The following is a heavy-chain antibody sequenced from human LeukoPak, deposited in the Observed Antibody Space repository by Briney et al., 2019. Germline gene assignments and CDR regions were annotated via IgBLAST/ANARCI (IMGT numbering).Heavy chain of an antibody. CDR1: GHTFTGYY. V-gene: IGHV1-2*02. D-gene: IGHD7-27*01. J-gene: IGHJ6*03. CDR3: ASQTGPGSLYYYYYLDV. Sequence: ASVKLSCKSSGHTFTGYYMHWAPRAPGQGLEWMGWIHPNSGGTNYTQKFQGRVTMTRDTSISTAYMELSRLRSDDTPVYYCASQTGPGSLYYYYYLDVWGKGTTVTVSS. CDR2: IHPNSGGT.